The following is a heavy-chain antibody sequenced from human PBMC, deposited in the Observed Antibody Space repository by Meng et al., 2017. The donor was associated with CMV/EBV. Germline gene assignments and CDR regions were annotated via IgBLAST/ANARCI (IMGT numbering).Heavy chain of an antibody. D-gene: IGHD3-10*01. Sequence: QVAVREPGPGLVQLSDHLSLHCTVSGGSISSSSYYWGWIRQPPGKGLEWIGSIYYSGSTYYNPSLKSRVTISVDTSKNQFSLKLSSVTAADTAVYYCVTWLWFGELSGYYFDYWGQGTLVTVSS. V-gene: IGHV4-39*07. CDR3: VTWLWFGELSGYYFDY. CDR2: IYYSGST. J-gene: IGHJ4*02. CDR1: GGSISSSSYY.